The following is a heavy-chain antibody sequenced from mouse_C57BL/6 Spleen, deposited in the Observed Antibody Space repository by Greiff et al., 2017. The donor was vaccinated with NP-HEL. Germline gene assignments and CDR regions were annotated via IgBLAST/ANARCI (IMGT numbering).Heavy chain of an antibody. V-gene: IGHV5-16*01. CDR2: INYDGSST. CDR3: AREGIDYGSSYDY. J-gene: IGHJ2*01. D-gene: IGHD1-1*01. CDR1: GFTFSDYY. Sequence: EVKLMESEGGLVQPGSSMKLSCTASGFTFSDYYMAWVRQVPEKGLEWVANINYDGSSTYYLDSLKSRFIISRDNAKNILYLQMSSLKSEDTATYYCAREGIDYGSSYDYWGQGTTLTVSS.